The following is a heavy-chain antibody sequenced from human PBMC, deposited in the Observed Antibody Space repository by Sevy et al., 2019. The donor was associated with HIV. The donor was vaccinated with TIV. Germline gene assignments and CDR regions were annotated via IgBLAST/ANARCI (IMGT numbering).Heavy chain of an antibody. CDR2: IWYDGSNK. Sequence: GGSLRLSCAASGFTFSKYGMHWVRQAPGKGLEWVALIWYDGSNKYYADSVKGRFNISRDNSKKKLYLQMNSLGAEDTAVYYCVRGADYYYSRWAKCGYWGQGTLVNVSS. J-gene: IGHJ4*02. V-gene: IGHV3-33*01. CDR3: VRGADYYYSRWAKCGY. D-gene: IGHD3-22*01. CDR1: GFTFSKYG.